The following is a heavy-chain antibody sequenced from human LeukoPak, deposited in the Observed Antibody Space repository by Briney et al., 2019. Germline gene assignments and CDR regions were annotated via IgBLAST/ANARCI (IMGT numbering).Heavy chain of an antibody. CDR1: GFTFSNAW. CDR3: TTENSITIFGVVTYFDY. Sequence: GGSLRLSCAASGFTFSNAWMNWVRQAPGKGLEWVGRIKTKTDDGTIDYAAPVKGRFTISRDDSKSTLYLQMNSLKTEDTAVYYCTTENSITIFGVVTYFDYWAQGTLVTVSS. J-gene: IGHJ4*02. V-gene: IGHV3-15*01. CDR2: IKTKTDDGTI. D-gene: IGHD3-3*01.